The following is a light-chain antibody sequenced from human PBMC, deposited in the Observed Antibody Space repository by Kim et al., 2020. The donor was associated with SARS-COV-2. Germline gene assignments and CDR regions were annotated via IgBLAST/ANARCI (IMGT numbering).Light chain of an antibody. CDR3: SSKTNSNTYV. J-gene: IGLJ1*01. V-gene: IGLV2-14*01. Sequence: GQSITISCTGTSSDVGAYNFVSWYQQHPGKAPKLIIYEVSEWPSGVSSRFSGSKSGNTASLTISGLQAEDEADYYCSSKTNSNTYVFGTGTKVTVL. CDR1: SSDVGAYNF. CDR2: EVS.